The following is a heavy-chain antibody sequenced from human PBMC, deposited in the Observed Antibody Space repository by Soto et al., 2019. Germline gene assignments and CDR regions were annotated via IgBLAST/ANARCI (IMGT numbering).Heavy chain of an antibody. Sequence: ASVKVSCKASGYTCTSYAMRWVRQAPGQRLEWMGWMNAGSGNTKYSQKFQGRVTITRDTSASTAYMELSSLRSEDTAVYYCARANFEYCSGGSCYGAFEIWGQGRMVTVS. CDR1: GYTCTSYA. CDR2: MNAGSGNT. CDR3: ARANFEYCSGGSCYGAFEI. J-gene: IGHJ3*02. D-gene: IGHD2-15*01. V-gene: IGHV1-3*01.